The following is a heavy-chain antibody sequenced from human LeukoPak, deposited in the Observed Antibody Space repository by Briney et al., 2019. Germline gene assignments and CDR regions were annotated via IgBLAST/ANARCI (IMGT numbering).Heavy chain of an antibody. V-gene: IGHV1-2*02. CDR3: ARETAAAGNYWFDP. CDR1: GYTFTDYF. J-gene: IGHJ5*02. Sequence: APVKVSCKASGYTFTDYFIQWVRQAPGQGLEWMGWTIPKSGVTHYAQKFQGRVTMTRDTSISTAYMELSRLTSDDTAVYYCARETAAAGNYWFDPWGQGTLVTVSS. CDR2: TIPKSGVT. D-gene: IGHD6-13*01.